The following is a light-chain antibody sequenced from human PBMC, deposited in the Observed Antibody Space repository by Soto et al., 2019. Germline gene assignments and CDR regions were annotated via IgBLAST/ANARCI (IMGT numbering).Light chain of an antibody. CDR2: RNN. J-gene: IGLJ2*01. CDR1: SSNIGSNY. V-gene: IGLV1-47*01. CDR3: TAWDDTLRGPL. Sequence: QSVLTQPPSASGTPGQRVTISCSGSSSNIGSNYVYWYQQLPGTAPKLLIYRNNQRPSGVPDRFSGSKSGPSASLAISGVRDEDEADYYCTAWDDTLRGPLFGGGTKLTVL.